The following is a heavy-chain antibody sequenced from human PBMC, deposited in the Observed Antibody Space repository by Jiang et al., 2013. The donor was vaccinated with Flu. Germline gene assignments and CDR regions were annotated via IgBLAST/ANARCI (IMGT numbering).Heavy chain of an antibody. J-gene: IGHJ4*02. Sequence: SSGYVLGLDPAAPTEGGVEWIGSIYHSGSTYYNPSLKSRVTISVDTSKNQFSLKLSSVTAADTAVYYCARDLASRYYYDSSGYYYSPFDYWGQGTLVTVSS. CDR1: SSGYV. D-gene: IGHD3-22*01. CDR2: IYHSGST. V-gene: IGHV4-38-2*02. CDR3: ARDLASRYYYDSSGYYYSPFDY.